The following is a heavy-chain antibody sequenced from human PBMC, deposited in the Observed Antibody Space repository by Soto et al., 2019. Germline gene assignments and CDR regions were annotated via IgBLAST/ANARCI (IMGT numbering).Heavy chain of an antibody. CDR2: IWYDGSNK. D-gene: IGHD2-15*01. CDR1: GFTFSSYG. CDR3: GVVVVAATLAFDI. V-gene: IGHV3-33*01. Sequence: QVQLVESGGGVVQPGRSLRLSCAASGFTFSSYGMHWVRQAPGKGLEWVAVIWYDGSNKYYADSVKGRFTISRDNSKNTLYLQMNSLRAEDTAVYYCGVVVVAATLAFDIWGQGTMVTVSS. J-gene: IGHJ3*02.